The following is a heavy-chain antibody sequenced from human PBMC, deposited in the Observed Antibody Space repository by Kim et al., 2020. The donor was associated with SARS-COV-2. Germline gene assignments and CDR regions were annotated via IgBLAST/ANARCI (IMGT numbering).Heavy chain of an antibody. Sequence: GGSLRLSCAASGFTFSSYAMSWVRRAPGKGLECVSSISNSGTSTYYADSVRGRFTISRDNSKNTLYLQMNSLRAEDTAVYYCAKEDLSGSSFAYWGQGTLVTVSS. D-gene: IGHD1-26*01. CDR1: GFTFSSYA. CDR2: ISNSGTST. V-gene: IGHV3-23*01. CDR3: AKEDLSGSSFAY. J-gene: IGHJ4*02.